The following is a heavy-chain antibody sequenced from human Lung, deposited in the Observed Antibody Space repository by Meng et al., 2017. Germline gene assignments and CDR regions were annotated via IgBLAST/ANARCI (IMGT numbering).Heavy chain of an antibody. Sequence: QLQESGPGLVQPSGTLSLTCAVSGGSISSDNWWSWVRQPPGKGLEWIGEIYHSGSTNYNPSLKSRITISVDKPKNQFSLTLSSVTAADTAVYYCTKNDFYCLGYWGQGTLVTVSS. CDR1: GGSISSDNW. CDR3: TKNDFYCLGY. J-gene: IGHJ4*02. D-gene: IGHD2-21*01. V-gene: IGHV4-4*02. CDR2: IYHSGST.